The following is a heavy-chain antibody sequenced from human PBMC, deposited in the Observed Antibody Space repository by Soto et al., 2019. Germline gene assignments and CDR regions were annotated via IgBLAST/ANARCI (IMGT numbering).Heavy chain of an antibody. CDR2: IYYSGST. CDR1: GGSISSGGYY. CDR3: ARGGGYYDSSGSLHFDY. J-gene: IGHJ4*02. Sequence: SETLSLTCTVSGGSISSGGYYWSWIRQHPGKGLEWIGYIYYSGSTYYNPSLKSRVTISVDTSKNQFSLKLSSVTAADTAVYYCARGGGYYDSSGSLHFDYWGQGTLVTVSS. V-gene: IGHV4-31*03. D-gene: IGHD3-22*01.